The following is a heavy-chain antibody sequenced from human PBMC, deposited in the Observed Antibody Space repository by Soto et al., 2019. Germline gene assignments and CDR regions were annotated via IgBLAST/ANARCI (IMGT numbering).Heavy chain of an antibody. CDR3: VRDTMRASAAASLDY. CDR2: ISVSGNII. Sequence: GGSLRLSCAASGFTFSTYEFNWVRQAPGRGLEWISYISVSGNIIKYAESVKGRFTISRDNADNSLHLHMSNLRVDDTALYFCVRDTMRASAAASLDYWGQGXQVTVPS. J-gene: IGHJ4*02. D-gene: IGHD2-2*01. V-gene: IGHV3-48*03. CDR1: GFTFSTYE.